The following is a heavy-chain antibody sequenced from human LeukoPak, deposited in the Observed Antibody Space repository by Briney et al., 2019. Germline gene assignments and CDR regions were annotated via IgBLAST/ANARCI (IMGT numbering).Heavy chain of an antibody. CDR2: IYSGGST. D-gene: IGHD3-16*01. CDR3: ARLGRGLRLGELDGDY. J-gene: IGHJ4*02. Sequence: GGSLRLSCAASGFTVSNNYMSWVRQAPGKGLEWVSIIYSGGSTYYADSVKGRFTISRDNSKNTLHLQMKSLRADDTAVHYCARLGRGLRLGELDGDYWGQGTLVTVSS. V-gene: IGHV3-53*01. CDR1: GFTVSNNY.